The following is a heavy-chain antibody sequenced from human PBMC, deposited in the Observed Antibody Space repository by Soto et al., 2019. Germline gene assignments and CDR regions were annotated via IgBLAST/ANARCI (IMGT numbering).Heavy chain of an antibody. Sequence: EVQLVESGGGLVQPGGSLRLSCAASGFSFSSFWMHWVRQAPGKGLVWVSRINSDGTSTNYADSVKGRFTISRDNAKNTRYLQMNSLRTEDTAVYYCARAFYGSGSYSAGDYWGQGALVTVSS. CDR2: INSDGTST. D-gene: IGHD3-10*01. CDR1: GFSFSSFW. V-gene: IGHV3-74*01. J-gene: IGHJ4*02. CDR3: ARAFYGSGSYSAGDY.